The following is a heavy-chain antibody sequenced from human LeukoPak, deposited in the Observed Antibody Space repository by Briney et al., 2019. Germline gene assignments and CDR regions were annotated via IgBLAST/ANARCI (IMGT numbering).Heavy chain of an antibody. CDR3: ARVGRGDTYGYVDY. Sequence: PGGSLRLSCAASGFTVSSNYMSWVRQAPGKGLARVSVLYSGGNTYYADSVKGRFTISRDNSKNMLFLQMNSLRAEDTAVYYCARVGRGDTYGYVDYWGQGTLVTVSS. J-gene: IGHJ4*02. V-gene: IGHV3-66*01. D-gene: IGHD5-18*01. CDR1: GFTVSSNY. CDR2: LYSGGNT.